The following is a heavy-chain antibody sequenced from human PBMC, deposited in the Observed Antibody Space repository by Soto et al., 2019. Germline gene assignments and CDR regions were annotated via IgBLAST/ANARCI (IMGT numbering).Heavy chain of an antibody. CDR3: ARDREGVGYSGYVHNWFDP. CDR2: IIPIFGTA. D-gene: IGHD5-12*01. Sequence: QVQLVQSGAEVKKPGSSVKVSCKASGGTFSSYAISWVRQAPGQGLDWMGGIIPIFGTANYAQKFQGRVTITADESTSTAYMELSSLRSEDTAVYYCARDREGVGYSGYVHNWFDPWGQGTLVTVSS. CDR1: GGTFSSYA. J-gene: IGHJ5*02. V-gene: IGHV1-69*01.